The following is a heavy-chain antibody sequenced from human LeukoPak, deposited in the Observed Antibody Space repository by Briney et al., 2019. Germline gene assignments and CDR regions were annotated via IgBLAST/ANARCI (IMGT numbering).Heavy chain of an antibody. CDR3: AKDPSEGGTSGWDDAFDI. Sequence: GGSLRLSCAASGFTFSSYAMSWVRQAPGKGLEWVSAISGSGGSTYYADSVKGRFTISRDTSNNTLYLQMNSLRAEDTAVYYCAKDPSEGGTSGWDDAFDIWGQGTMVTVSS. CDR2: ISGSGGST. V-gene: IGHV3-23*01. D-gene: IGHD2-2*01. CDR1: GFTFSSYA. J-gene: IGHJ3*02.